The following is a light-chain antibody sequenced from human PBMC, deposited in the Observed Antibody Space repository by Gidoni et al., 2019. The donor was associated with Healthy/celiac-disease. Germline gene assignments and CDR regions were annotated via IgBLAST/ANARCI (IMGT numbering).Light chain of an antibody. Sequence: SYELTQPPSVSVSPGQTASITCSGDKLGDKYAFWYQQKPGQSPVLVLYQPRKRPSGIPERFSGSNSGNTATLTISGTQAMAEADYYCQAWDSSTVVFGGGTKLTVL. CDR1: KLGDKY. CDR2: QPR. CDR3: QAWDSSTVV. J-gene: IGLJ2*01. V-gene: IGLV3-1*01.